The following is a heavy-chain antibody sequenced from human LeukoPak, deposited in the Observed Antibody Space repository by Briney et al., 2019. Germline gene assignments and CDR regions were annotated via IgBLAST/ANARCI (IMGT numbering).Heavy chain of an antibody. CDR1: GGSISSGSYY. J-gene: IGHJ3*02. CDR3: ARADDTLEVSAFDI. V-gene: IGHV4-61*02. CDR2: IYTSGST. D-gene: IGHD3-22*01. Sequence: SQTLSLTCTVSGGSISSGSYYWSWIRQPAGKGLEWLGRIYTSGSTNYNPSLNSRVTISVDTSNNHFSLNLTSVTAADTDVYYCARADDTLEVSAFDIWGQGTMVTVSS.